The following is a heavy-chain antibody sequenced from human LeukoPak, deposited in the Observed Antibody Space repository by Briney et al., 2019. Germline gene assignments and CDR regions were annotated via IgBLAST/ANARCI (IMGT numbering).Heavy chain of an antibody. CDR1: GFTFSDYY. CDR3: AREVVVAATPSYFDY. D-gene: IGHD2-15*01. Sequence: PGGSLRLSCAASGFTFSDYYMSWIRQAPGKGLEWVSYISSSGSTIYYADSVKGRFTISRDNAKNSLYLQMNSLRAEDTAVYYCAREVVVAATPSYFDYWGQGTLVTVSS. J-gene: IGHJ4*02. CDR2: ISSSGSTI. V-gene: IGHV3-11*01.